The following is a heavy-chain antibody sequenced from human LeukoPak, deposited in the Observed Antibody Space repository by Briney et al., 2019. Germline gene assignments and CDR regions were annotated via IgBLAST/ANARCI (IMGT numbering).Heavy chain of an antibody. CDR2: ISSSSSYI. CDR1: GFTFSSYS. J-gene: IGHJ4*02. Sequence: KSGGSLRLSCAASGFTFSSYSMNWVRQAPGKGLEWVSSISSSSSYIYYADSVKGRFTISRDNAKNSPYLQMNSLRAEDTAVYYCARVRRGSGTPGVFDYWGQGTLVTVSS. CDR3: ARVRRGSGTPGVFDY. V-gene: IGHV3-21*01. D-gene: IGHD3-10*01.